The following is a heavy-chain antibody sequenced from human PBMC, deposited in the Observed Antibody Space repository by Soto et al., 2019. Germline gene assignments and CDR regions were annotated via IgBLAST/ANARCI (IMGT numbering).Heavy chain of an antibody. D-gene: IGHD2-8*01. CDR2: IYPGDSDT. CDR1: GYIFATYW. V-gene: IGHV5-51*01. J-gene: IGHJ3*01. CDR3: AKPSMVDSFDL. Sequence: GESLKISCKASGYIFATYWIGWVRQEPGKGLEWMGLIYPGDSDTNYNPSFQGRVTISADMSINTAYLQWNSLKASDTAIYFCAKPSMVDSFDLWGQGTMVTVSS.